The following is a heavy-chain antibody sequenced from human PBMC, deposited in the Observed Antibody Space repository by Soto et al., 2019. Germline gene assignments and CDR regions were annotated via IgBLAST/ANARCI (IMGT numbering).Heavy chain of an antibody. V-gene: IGHV4-30-2*01. J-gene: IGHJ5*02. CDR2: IYHSGST. D-gene: IGHD3-22*01. Sequence: PSETLSLTCAVSGGSISSGGYSWSWIRQPPGKGLEWIGYIYHSGSTYYNPSLKSRVTISVDRSKNQFSLKLSSVTAADTAVYYCARVRDSSGSTCFAPGGQGPRVPVSS. CDR3: ARVRDSSGSTCFAP. CDR1: GGSISSGGYS.